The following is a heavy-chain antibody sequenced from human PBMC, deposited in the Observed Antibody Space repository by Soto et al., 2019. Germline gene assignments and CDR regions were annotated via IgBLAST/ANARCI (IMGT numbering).Heavy chain of an antibody. CDR3: ARGVGLDSMGYYYYYMDV. CDR1: GGSISSGGYY. Sequence: TSETLSLTCTVSGGSISSGGYYWSWIRKHPGKGLEWIGYIYYSGSTYYNPSLKSRVTISVDTSKNQFSLKLSSVTAADTAVYYCARGVGLDSMGYYYYYMDVWGKGTTVTVSS. CDR2: IYYSGST. V-gene: IGHV4-31*03. J-gene: IGHJ6*03. D-gene: IGHD2-2*01.